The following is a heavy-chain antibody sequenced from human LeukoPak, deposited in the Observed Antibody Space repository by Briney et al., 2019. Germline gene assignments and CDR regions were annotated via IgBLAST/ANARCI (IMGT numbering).Heavy chain of an antibody. V-gene: IGHV3-74*01. CDR1: GFNFSTYW. D-gene: IGHD6-13*01. J-gene: IGHJ4*02. CDR2: INTDGSAT. Sequence: PGGSLRLSCAVSGFNFSTYWIHWVRQAPGKGLVWVSLINTDGSATTHGDSAKGRFTVSRDNDKNSLFLEMNSLRVEDTAVYYCARGTAATAGIDYWGQGTLVTVSS. CDR3: ARGTAATAGIDY.